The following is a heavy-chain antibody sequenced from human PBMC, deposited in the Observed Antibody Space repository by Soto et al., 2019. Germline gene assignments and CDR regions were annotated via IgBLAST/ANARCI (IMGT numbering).Heavy chain of an antibody. CDR1: GGSFSGYY. CDR3: ARLGGSGSYYNPYYYYGMDV. Sequence: SETLSLTCAVYGGSFSGYYWSWIRQPPGKGLEWIGEINHSGSTNYNPSLKSRVTISVDTSKNQFSLKLSSVTAADTAVYYCARLGGSGSYYNPYYYYGMDVWGQGTTVTVS. J-gene: IGHJ6*02. D-gene: IGHD3-10*01. CDR2: INHSGST. V-gene: IGHV4-34*01.